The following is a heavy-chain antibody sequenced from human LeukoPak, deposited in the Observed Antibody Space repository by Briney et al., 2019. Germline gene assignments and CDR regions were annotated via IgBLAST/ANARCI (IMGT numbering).Heavy chain of an antibody. Sequence: GGSLRLSCAASGFTFSSYGMHWVRQAPGKGLEWVAVIWYDGSNKYYADSVEGRFTISRDNSKNTLYLQMNSLRAEDTAVYYCARDGQWLTQGGVDYWGQGTLVTVSS. J-gene: IGHJ4*02. CDR1: GFTFSSYG. CDR2: IWYDGSNK. D-gene: IGHD6-19*01. CDR3: ARDGQWLTQGGVDY. V-gene: IGHV3-33*01.